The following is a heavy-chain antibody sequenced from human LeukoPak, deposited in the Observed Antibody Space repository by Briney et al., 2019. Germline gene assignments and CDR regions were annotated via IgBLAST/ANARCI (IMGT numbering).Heavy chain of an antibody. V-gene: IGHV4-34*01. D-gene: IGHD3-22*01. CDR3: AREGKAYYYDSSGYYSSLYYFDY. J-gene: IGHJ4*02. Sequence: PSETLSLTCAVYGGSFSGYYWSWIRQPPGKGLEWIGEINHSGSTNYNPSLKSRVTISVDTSKNQFSLKLSSVTAADTAVYYCAREGKAYYYDSSGYYSSLYYFDYWGQGTLVIVSS. CDR1: GGSFSGYY. CDR2: INHSGST.